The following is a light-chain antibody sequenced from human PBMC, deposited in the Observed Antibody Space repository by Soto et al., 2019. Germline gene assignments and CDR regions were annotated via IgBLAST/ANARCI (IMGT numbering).Light chain of an antibody. CDR1: ISNIGAGYD. CDR2: GNS. Sequence: QSVRTPPPSVSGAPVPRGTISCTGRISNIGAGYDVHWYQQLPGTAPKLLIYGNSNRPSGVPDRFSGSKSGTSASLAITGLQAEDEADDYCQSYDSSLSGSNVFGTGTQLTVL. CDR3: QSYDSSLSGSNV. J-gene: IGLJ1*01. V-gene: IGLV1-40*01.